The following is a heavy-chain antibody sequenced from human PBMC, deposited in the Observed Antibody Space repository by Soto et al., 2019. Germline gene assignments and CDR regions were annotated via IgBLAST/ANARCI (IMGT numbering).Heavy chain of an antibody. CDR2: VSGGSGVT. Sequence: VQLVESGGAVVQPGKSLRLSCAASGFSFNTYGVTWVRQAPGKGLEWVCGVSGGSGVTHYADSVKGRFTITGDDSKNTVYLQMHSLRVEDTAVYYCAKWNGYGDFWGQGTLVTVSS. D-gene: IGHD1-1*01. CDR3: AKWNGYGDF. J-gene: IGHJ4*02. CDR1: GFSFNTYG. V-gene: IGHV3-23*04.